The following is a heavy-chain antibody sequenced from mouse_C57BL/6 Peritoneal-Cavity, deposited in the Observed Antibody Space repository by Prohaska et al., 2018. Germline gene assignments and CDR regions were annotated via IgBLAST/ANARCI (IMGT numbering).Heavy chain of an antibody. D-gene: IGHD3-1*01. J-gene: IGHJ4*01. Sequence: QVQLQQSGPEPVKPGASVKISCKASGYSFTSYYIHWVKQRPGQGLEWIGWIYPGSGNTKYNEKFKGKATLTADTSSSTAYMQLSSLISEDSAVYYCARRAYAMDYWGQGTSVTVSS. CDR3: ARRAYAMDY. CDR1: GYSFTSYY. CDR2: IYPGSGNT. V-gene: IGHV1-66*01.